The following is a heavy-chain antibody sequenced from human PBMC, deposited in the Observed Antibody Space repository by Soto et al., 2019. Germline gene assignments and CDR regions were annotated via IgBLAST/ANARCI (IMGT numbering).Heavy chain of an antibody. J-gene: IGHJ1*01. D-gene: IGHD3-22*01. V-gene: IGHV3-30*04. CDR2: ISHDESNK. CDR1: GFSLSDRV. Sequence: QVQLVESGGGVVQPGTSLRLSCAASGFSLSDRVMHWVRQAPGKGLEWMALISHDESNKDYRDSVKGRFTISRDISTNTLYLQMNSLRTEDTAVYYCAREDESSCHAGTFHHWGQGTLVTVSS. CDR3: AREDESSCHAGTFHH.